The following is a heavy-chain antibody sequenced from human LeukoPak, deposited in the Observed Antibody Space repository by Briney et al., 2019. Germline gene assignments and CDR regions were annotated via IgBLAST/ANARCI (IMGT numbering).Heavy chain of an antibody. D-gene: IGHD6-13*01. CDR1: GFTFSSYG. CDR3: AKSIAAAGTRLFDAFDI. CDR2: IWYDGSNK. Sequence: GRSLRLSCAASGFTFSSYGMHWVRQAPGKGLEWVAVIWYDGSNKYYADSVKGRFTISRDNSKNTLYLQMNSLRAEDTAVYYCAKSIAAAGTRLFDAFDIWGQGTMVTVSS. J-gene: IGHJ3*02. V-gene: IGHV3-33*06.